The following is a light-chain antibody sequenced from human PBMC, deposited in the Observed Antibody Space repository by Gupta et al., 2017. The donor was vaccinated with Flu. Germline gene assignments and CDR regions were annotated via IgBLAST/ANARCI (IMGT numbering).Light chain of an antibody. J-gene: IGLJ3*02. CDR1: AVPKKY. CDR3: QSADSSGTSWV. CDR2: KDS. Sequence: GQTARITCSGDAVPKKYAYWYQQKPGQAPVLVIYKDSERPSGIPERFSGSSSGTTVTLTISGVQAEDEADYYCQSADSSGTSWVFGGGTKLTVL. V-gene: IGLV3-25*03.